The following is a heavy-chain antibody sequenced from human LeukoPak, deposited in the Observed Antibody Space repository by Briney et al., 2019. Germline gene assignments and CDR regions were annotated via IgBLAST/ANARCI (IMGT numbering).Heavy chain of an antibody. CDR2: IYPGDSDT. Sequence: GDSLKISCKGSGYSFTSYWIGWVRQMPGKGLEWMGIIYPGDSDTRYGPSFQGQVTISADKSISTAYLQWSSLKASDTAMYYCARARYCSGGSCYAEYWGQGTLVTVSS. CDR1: GYSFTSYW. J-gene: IGHJ4*02. V-gene: IGHV5-51*01. D-gene: IGHD2-15*01. CDR3: ARARYCSGGSCYAEY.